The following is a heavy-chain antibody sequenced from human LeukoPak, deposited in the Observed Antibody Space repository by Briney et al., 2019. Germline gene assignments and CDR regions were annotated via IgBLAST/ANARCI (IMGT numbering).Heavy chain of an antibody. CDR3: ARAPCVGYCSSTSVLEQAQHYGMDV. D-gene: IGHD2-2*01. V-gene: IGHV3-30-3*01. CDR1: GFTFSSYA. J-gene: IGHJ6*02. Sequence: GRSLRLSCAASGFTFSSYAMHWVRQAPGKGLEWVAVISYDGSNKYYADSVKGRFTISRDNSKNTLYLQRNSLRAEDTAVYYCARAPCVGYCSSTSVLEQAQHYGMDVWGQGTTVTVSS. CDR2: ISYDGSNK.